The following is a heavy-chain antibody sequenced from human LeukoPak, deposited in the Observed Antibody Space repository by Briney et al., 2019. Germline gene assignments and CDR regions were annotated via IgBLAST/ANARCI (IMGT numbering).Heavy chain of an antibody. Sequence: PGGSLRLSCAASGFTVSSNYMSWVRQAPGKGLEWVSVIYSGGSTYYADSVKGRFTIFRDNSKNTLYLQMNSLRAEDTAVYYCARGNIVVVPAADNWFDPWGQGTLVTVSS. CDR3: ARGNIVVVPAADNWFDP. J-gene: IGHJ5*02. V-gene: IGHV3-66*02. CDR2: IYSGGST. CDR1: GFTVSSNY. D-gene: IGHD2-2*01.